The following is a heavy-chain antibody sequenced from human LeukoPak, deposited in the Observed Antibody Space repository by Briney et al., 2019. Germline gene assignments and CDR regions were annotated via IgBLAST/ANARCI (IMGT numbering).Heavy chain of an antibody. CDR3: ARDSLGYCSSTSCPQYYYYGMDV. D-gene: IGHD2-2*01. Sequence: ASVKVSCKASGYTFTSYGISWVRQAPGQGLEWMGWISVYNGNTNYAQKLQGRVTMTTDTSTSTAYMELRSLRSDDTAVYYCARDSLGYCSSTSCPQYYYYGMDVWGQGTMVTVSS. V-gene: IGHV1-18*01. CDR1: GYTFTSYG. CDR2: ISVYNGNT. J-gene: IGHJ6*02.